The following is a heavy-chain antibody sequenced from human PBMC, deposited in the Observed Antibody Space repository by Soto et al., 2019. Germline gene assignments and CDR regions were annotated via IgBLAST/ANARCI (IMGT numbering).Heavy chain of an antibody. Sequence: TLSLTCTVSGGSISSSSYYWGWIRQPPGKGLEWIGSIYYSGSTYYNPSLKSRVTISVDTSKNQFSLKLSSVTAADTAVYYCARLGIAAAGTQDYYYYGMDVWGQGTTVTVSS. V-gene: IGHV4-39*01. D-gene: IGHD6-13*01. J-gene: IGHJ6*02. CDR3: ARLGIAAAGTQDYYYYGMDV. CDR2: IYYSGST. CDR1: GGSISSSSYY.